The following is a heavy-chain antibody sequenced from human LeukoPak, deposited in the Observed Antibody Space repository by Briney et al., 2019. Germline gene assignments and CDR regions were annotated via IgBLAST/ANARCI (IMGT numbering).Heavy chain of an antibody. D-gene: IGHD3-16*01. Sequence: GASVKVSCKASGYTFTINHIHWVRQAPGQGLEWMGVINPSGDSTTYAQNFQGRVTITRDTSTSTVYMELRSLRSEDTAIYYCAKLATSDTGETYWGQGTLVTVSS. CDR2: INPSGDST. CDR1: GYTFTINH. CDR3: AKLATSDTGETY. J-gene: IGHJ4*02. V-gene: IGHV1-46*01.